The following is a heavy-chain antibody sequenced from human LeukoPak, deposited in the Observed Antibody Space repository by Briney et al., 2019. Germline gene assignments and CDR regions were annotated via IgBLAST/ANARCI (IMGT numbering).Heavy chain of an antibody. Sequence: SETLSLTCTVSGGSIGSYYWSWIRQPPGKGLEWIGYIYYSGSTNYNPSLKSRVTISVDTSKNQFSLKLSSVTAADTAVYYCARPMVRGVIIGGWFDPWGQGTLVTVSS. CDR1: GGSIGSYY. CDR3: ARPMVRGVIIGGWFDP. J-gene: IGHJ5*02. D-gene: IGHD3-10*01. CDR2: IYYSGST. V-gene: IGHV4-59*08.